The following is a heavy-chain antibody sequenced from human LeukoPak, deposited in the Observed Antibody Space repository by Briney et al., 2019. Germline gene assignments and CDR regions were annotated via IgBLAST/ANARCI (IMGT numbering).Heavy chain of an antibody. CDR3: ARNDGSYYSIWFDP. J-gene: IGHJ5*02. V-gene: IGHV1-2*02. D-gene: IGHD1-26*01. CDR2: INPNSGDT. CDR1: GYTFTGYY. Sequence: GASVKVSCKASGYTFTGYYMHWVRQVPGQGLEWMGWINPNSGDTNYAQKFQGRVTMTRDTSITTAYMELSSLRSDDTAVYYCARNDGSYYSIWFDPWGQGTLITVSS.